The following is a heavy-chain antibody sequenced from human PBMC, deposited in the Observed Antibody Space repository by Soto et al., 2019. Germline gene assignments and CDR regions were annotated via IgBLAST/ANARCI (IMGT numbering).Heavy chain of an antibody. J-gene: IGHJ4*02. Sequence: GGSLRLSCAASGFTFSSYSMNWVRQAPGKGLEWVSYISSSSTIYYADSVKGRFTISRDNAKNSLYLQMNSLRDEDTAVYYCARDFRRLHLGELSFFDYWGQGTLVTVSS. D-gene: IGHD3-16*02. CDR3: ARDFRRLHLGELSFFDY. V-gene: IGHV3-48*02. CDR1: GFTFSSYS. CDR2: ISSSSTI.